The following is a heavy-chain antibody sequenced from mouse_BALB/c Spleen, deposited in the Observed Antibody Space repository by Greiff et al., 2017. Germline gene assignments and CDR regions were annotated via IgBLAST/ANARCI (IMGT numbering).Heavy chain of an antibody. CDR2: INPNNGGT. J-gene: IGHJ4*01. CDR1: GYTFTDYN. D-gene: IGHD2-1*01. Sequence: VQLQQSGPELVKPGASVKIPCKASGYTFTDYNMDWVKQSHGKSLEWIGDINPNNGGTIYNQKFKGKATLTVDKSSSTAYMELRSLTSEDTAVYYCARFGNYEGYYAMDYWGQGTSVTVSS. CDR3: ARFGNYEGYYAMDY. V-gene: IGHV1-18*01.